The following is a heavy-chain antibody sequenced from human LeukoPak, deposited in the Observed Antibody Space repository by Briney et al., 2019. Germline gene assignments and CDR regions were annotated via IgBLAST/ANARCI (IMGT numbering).Heavy chain of an antibody. Sequence: PGRSLRLSCAASGFTFSNYVMHWVRQAPGKGLEWVAVIWDDERNKYFADSVKGRFTISRDNSNNTLYLQMYSLRAEDTAIYYCARESLRGGSSSFDFWGQGTLVTVSS. V-gene: IGHV3-33*01. CDR1: GFTFSNYV. CDR3: ARESLRGGSSSFDF. D-gene: IGHD6-6*01. J-gene: IGHJ4*02. CDR2: IWDDERNK.